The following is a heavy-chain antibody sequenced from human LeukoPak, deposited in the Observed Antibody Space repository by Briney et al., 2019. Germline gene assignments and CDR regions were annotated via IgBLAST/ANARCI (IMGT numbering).Heavy chain of an antibody. CDR3: ARGQAIKQWLGGEWFDP. Sequence: GASVKVSCKASGYTFTSYDINWVRQATGQGLEWMGWMNPNSGNTGYAQKFQGRVTMTRNTSISTAYMELSSLRSEDTAVYYCARGQAIKQWLGGEWFDPWGQGTLVTVSS. V-gene: IGHV1-8*01. CDR1: GYTFTSYD. J-gene: IGHJ5*02. CDR2: MNPNSGNT. D-gene: IGHD6-19*01.